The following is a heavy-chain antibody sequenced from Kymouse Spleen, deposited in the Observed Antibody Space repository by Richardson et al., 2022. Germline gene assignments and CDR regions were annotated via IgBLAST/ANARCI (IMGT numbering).Heavy chain of an antibody. CDR3: ARRGITMVRGLDY. V-gene: IGHV4-34*01. Sequence: QVQLQQWGAGLLKPSETLSLTCAVYGGSFSGYYWSWIRQPPGKGLEWIGEINHSGSTNYNPSLKSRVTISVDTSKNQFSLKLSSVTAADTAVYYCARRGITMVRGLDYWGQGTLVTVSS. CDR1: GGSFSGYY. D-gene: IGHD3-10*01. CDR2: INHSGST. J-gene: IGHJ4*02.